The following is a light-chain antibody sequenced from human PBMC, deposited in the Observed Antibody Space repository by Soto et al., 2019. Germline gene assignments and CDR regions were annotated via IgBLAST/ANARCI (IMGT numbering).Light chain of an antibody. J-gene: IGLJ1*01. CDR3: NSLSAAGSSYV. V-gene: IGLV2-14*01. CDR1: SSDVGSHNH. CDR2: EVT. Sequence: QSVLTQPASVSRSPGQSIAISCTGTSSDVGSHNHVSWYQQYPGKAPKLIIYEVTNRPSGVSARFSGSKFGSTASLTISGLQAEDEGEYYCNSLSAAGSSYVFGPGTKVTVL.